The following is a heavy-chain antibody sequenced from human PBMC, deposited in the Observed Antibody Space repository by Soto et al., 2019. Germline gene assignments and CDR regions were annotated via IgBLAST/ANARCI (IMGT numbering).Heavy chain of an antibody. CDR3: ARRGTYSSGWDY. V-gene: IGHV5-51*01. J-gene: IGHJ4*02. CDR2: THGGDANT. CDR1: GYNFRSYW. Sequence: GVSLPISYQCSGYNFRSYWIVLMRQMPGKGLEWMGITHGGDANTRYSPSFEGQVTISTDKSITTAYLQWSSLKASDTAMYYCARRGTYSSGWDYWGQGNLVTVSS. D-gene: IGHD6-19*01.